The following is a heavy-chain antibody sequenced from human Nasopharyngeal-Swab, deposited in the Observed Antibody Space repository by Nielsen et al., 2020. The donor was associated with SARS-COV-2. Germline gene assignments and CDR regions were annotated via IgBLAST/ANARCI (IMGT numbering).Heavy chain of an antibody. CDR1: GFGFSRYW. V-gene: IGHV3-64D*06. Sequence: GESLKISCAASGFGFSRYWLSWVRQAPGKGLEYVSTINDYQDRLYYADSVMGRFTISRDNSKNTLYLQMSSLRVEDTALYYCADPPFSEYWGQGTLVTVSS. CDR2: INDYQDRL. J-gene: IGHJ4*02. CDR3: ADPPFSEY.